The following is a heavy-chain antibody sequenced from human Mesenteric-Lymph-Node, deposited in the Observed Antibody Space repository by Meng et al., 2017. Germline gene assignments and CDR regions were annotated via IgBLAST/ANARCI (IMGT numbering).Heavy chain of an antibody. D-gene: IGHD4-17*01. CDR3: ARTNYGDYNWFDP. V-gene: IGHV4-4*02. J-gene: IGHJ5*02. CDR1: GDSISSDIW. CDR2: VYHRGDT. Sequence: VERARSGPGMGKPSGTLSLTCTVSGDSISSDIWWSWVRQPPGKGLEWIGEVYHRGDTNYNPSLKSRVVISVDRSKNQFSLNLSSVTAADTAVYFCARTNYGDYNWFDPWGQGTLVTVSS.